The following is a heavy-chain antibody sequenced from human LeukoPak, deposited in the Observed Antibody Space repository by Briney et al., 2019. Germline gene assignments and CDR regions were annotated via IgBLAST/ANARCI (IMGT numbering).Heavy chain of an antibody. CDR3: AKSLFTSATGTGRAFHI. V-gene: IGHV3-21*04. D-gene: IGHD1-1*01. CDR1: GFTFSSYS. Sequence: GGSLRLSCAASGFTFSSYSMNWVRQAPGKGLEWVSSISSSSSSYIYYADSVKGRFTISRDNSKSTLYLQMNGLRAEDTAIFYCAKSLFTSATGTGRAFHIWGQGTRVTVSS. CDR2: ISSSSSSYI. J-gene: IGHJ3*02.